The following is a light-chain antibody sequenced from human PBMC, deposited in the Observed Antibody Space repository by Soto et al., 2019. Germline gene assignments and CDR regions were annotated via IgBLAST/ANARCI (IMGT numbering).Light chain of an antibody. Sequence: DIQMTQSPSTLSASVGDRVTITCRASQSISTWLAWYQQKPGKAPKLLIYAASTLESGVPARFSGRGSGPEFALAIRSLQPDDFATYYCQQYDSYWITFGPGTTVDIK. CDR3: QQYDSYWIT. CDR2: AAS. J-gene: IGKJ3*01. V-gene: IGKV1-5*03. CDR1: QSISTW.